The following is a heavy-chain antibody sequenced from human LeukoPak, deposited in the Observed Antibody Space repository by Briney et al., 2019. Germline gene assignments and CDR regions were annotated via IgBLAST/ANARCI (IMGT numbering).Heavy chain of an antibody. D-gene: IGHD5-12*01. CDR1: GGSISSGDYY. CDR3: ARGPTIVATIGGFDY. CDR2: IYYSGST. V-gene: IGHV4-30-4*08. Sequence: SENLSLTCTVSGGSISSGDYYWSWIRQPPGKGLEWIGYIYYSGSTYYNPSLKSRVTISVDKSKNQFSLKLSSVTAADTAVYYCARGPTIVATIGGFDYWGQGTLVTVSS. J-gene: IGHJ4*02.